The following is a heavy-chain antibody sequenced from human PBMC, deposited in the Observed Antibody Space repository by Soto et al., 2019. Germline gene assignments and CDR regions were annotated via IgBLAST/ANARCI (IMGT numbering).Heavy chain of an antibody. Sequence: SETLSLTCTVSGGSISSYYWSWIRQPPGKGLEWIGYIYYSGSTNYNPSLKSRVTISVDTSKNKFSLKLSSVTAADTAVYYCARDRAPARGTNWFDPWGQGTLVTVSS. CDR3: ARDRAPARGTNWFDP. J-gene: IGHJ5*02. CDR1: GGSISSYY. CDR2: IYYSGST. D-gene: IGHD6-13*01. V-gene: IGHV4-59*01.